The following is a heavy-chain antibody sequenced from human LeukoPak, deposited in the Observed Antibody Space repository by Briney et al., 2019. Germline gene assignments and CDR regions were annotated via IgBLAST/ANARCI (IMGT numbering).Heavy chain of an antibody. CDR2: IRYDGSNK. CDR1: GFTFSSYG. CDR3: ARASYSSSWYGVWNDRGDAFDI. D-gene: IGHD6-13*01. V-gene: IGHV3-30*02. J-gene: IGHJ3*02. Sequence: PGGSLRLSCAASGFTFSSYGMHWVRQAPGKGLEWVAFIRYDGSNKYYADSVRGRFTISRDNSKNTLYLQMNSLRAEDTAVYYCARASYSSSWYGVWNDRGDAFDIWGQGTMVTVSS.